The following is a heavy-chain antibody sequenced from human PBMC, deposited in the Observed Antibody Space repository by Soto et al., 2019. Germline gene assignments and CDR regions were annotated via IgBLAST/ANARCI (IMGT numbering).Heavy chain of an antibody. CDR1: GGSVSSGSYY. CDR3: ARRGSYFFDAFDI. D-gene: IGHD3-10*01. Sequence: PSETLSLTCTVSGGSVSSGSYYWSWIRQPPGKGLEWIGYIYYSGSTNYNPSLKSRVTISVDTSKNQFSLKLSSVTAADTAVYYCARRGSYFFDAFDIWGQGTMVTVSS. V-gene: IGHV4-61*01. CDR2: IYYSGST. J-gene: IGHJ3*02.